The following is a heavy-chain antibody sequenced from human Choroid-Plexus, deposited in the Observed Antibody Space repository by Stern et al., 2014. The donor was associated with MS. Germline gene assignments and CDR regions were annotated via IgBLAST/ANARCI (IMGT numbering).Heavy chain of an antibody. CDR3: AKDRQYLTYFFDH. V-gene: IGHV3-30*18. CDR1: GFTLGSCA. D-gene: IGHD2/OR15-2a*01. J-gene: IGHJ5*02. CDR2: VSYDGSNK. Sequence: VQPVESGGGVVQPGRPLRLSCVASGFTLGSCAMHWVRQAPGQGLEWVAGVSYDGSNKYYADSVKGRFTISRDNSQNTLYMQMSSLRPEDTAVYYCAKDRQYLTYFFDHWGQGSLVTVSS.